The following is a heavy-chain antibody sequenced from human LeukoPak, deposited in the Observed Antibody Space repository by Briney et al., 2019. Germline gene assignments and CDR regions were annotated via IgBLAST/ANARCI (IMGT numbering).Heavy chain of an antibody. CDR1: GFTFSSYA. CDR3: ASSSGGFNWFDP. J-gene: IGHJ5*02. Sequence: GGSLRLSCAASGFTFSSYAMSWVRQAPGKGLEWVSAISGSGGSTYYADSVKGRFTISRDNAKNTLYLQMNSLRVEDTAVYYCASSSGGFNWFDPWGQGTLVTVSS. V-gene: IGHV3-23*01. CDR2: ISGSGGST. D-gene: IGHD3-22*01.